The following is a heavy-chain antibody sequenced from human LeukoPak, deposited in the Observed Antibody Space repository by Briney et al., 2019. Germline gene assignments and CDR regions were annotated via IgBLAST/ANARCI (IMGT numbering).Heavy chain of an antibody. CDR3: IRDGIVVVPAAIYYGMDV. D-gene: IGHD2-2*01. J-gene: IGHJ6*02. V-gene: IGHV3-66*01. Sequence: GGSLRLSCAASGFTVSGNYMSWVRQAPGKGLEWVSVIYSGGRTYYADSVKGRFTISRDNSKNTLYLQMNSLRAEDTAVYYCIRDGIVVVPAAIYYGMDVWGQGTTVTVSS. CDR1: GFTVSGNY. CDR2: IYSGGRT.